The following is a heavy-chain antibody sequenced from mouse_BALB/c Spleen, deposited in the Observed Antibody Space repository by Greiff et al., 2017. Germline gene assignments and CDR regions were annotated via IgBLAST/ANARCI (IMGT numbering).Heavy chain of an antibody. V-gene: IGHV14-3*02. CDR2: IDPANGNT. J-gene: IGHJ2*01. CDR1: GFNIKDTY. D-gene: IGHD2-13*01. CDR3: ARGDSDY. Sequence: VQLQQSGAELVKPGASVKLSCTASGFNIKDTYMHWVKQRPEQGLEWIGRIDPANGNTKYDPKFQGQATITADTSSNTAYLQLNSLTSEDTTDCYCARGDSDYWGQGTTVTVSA.